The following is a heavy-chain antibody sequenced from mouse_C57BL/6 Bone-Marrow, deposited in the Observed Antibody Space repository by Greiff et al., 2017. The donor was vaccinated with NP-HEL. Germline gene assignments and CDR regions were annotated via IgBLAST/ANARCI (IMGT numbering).Heavy chain of an antibody. CDR2: INPSSGYT. D-gene: IGHD2-1*01. J-gene: IGHJ4*01. CDR3: ARKEDGNYEMDY. V-gene: IGHV1-4*01. CDR1: GYTFTSYT. Sequence: QVQLQQSGAELARPGASVKMSCKASGYTFTSYTMHWVKQRPGQGLEWIGYINPSSGYTKYNQKFKDKATLTADKSSSTAYMQLSSLTSEDSAVYYCARKEDGNYEMDYWGQGTSVTVSS.